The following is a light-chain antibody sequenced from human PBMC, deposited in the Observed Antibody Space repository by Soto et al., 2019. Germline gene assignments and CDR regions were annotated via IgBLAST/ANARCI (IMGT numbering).Light chain of an antibody. J-gene: IGKJ1*01. CDR2: HAS. V-gene: IGKV1-5*01. CDR1: QSISNW. Sequence: DIQMTQSPSTLPASVGDRVTITCRASQSISNWLAWYQRKPGTAXKVLIYHASNLQSGVPSRFSGSGSGTECTLTISRMQPDYFATYYCQQYNSYSFGQGTKVDIK. CDR3: QQYNSYS.